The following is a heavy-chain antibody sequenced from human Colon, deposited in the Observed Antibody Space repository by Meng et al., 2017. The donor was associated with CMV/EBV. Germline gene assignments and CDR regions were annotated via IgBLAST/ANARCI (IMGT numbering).Heavy chain of an antibody. CDR2: INHSGST. J-gene: IGHJ5*02. V-gene: IGHV4-34*01. CDR1: GGSFSGYY. D-gene: IGHD3-10*01. Sequence: LPCAVYGGSFSGYYWSWIRQPPGKGLEWIGEINHSGSTNYNPSLKSRVTISVDTSKNQFSLKLSSVTAADTAVYYCARGGGYNWFDPWGQGTLVTVSS. CDR3: ARGGGYNWFDP.